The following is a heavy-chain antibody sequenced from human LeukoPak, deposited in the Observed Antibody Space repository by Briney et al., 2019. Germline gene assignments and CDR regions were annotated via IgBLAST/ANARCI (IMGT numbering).Heavy chain of an antibody. CDR3: ARGSHTPNYYYGMDV. Sequence: GGFLRLSCAASGFTFSSYAMHWVRQAPGKGLEWVAVISYDGSNKYYADSVKGRFTISRDNSKNTLYLQMNSLRAEDTAVYYCARGSHTPNYYYGMDVWGQGTTVTVSS. J-gene: IGHJ6*02. CDR2: ISYDGSNK. CDR1: GFTFSSYA. V-gene: IGHV3-30-3*01.